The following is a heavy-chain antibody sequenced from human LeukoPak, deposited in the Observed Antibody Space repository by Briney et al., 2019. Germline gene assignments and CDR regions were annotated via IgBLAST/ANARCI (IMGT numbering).Heavy chain of an antibody. CDR1: GFTFSSYA. CDR3: ARDQVMYYFDY. J-gene: IGHJ4*02. CDR2: ISYDGSNK. Sequence: GGSLRLSCAASGFTFSSYAMHWVRQAPGKGLEWVAVISYDGSNKYYADSVQDRFTISRDNSKNTLYLQMNSLRAEDTAVYYCARDQVMYYFDYWGQGTLVTVSS. V-gene: IGHV3-30-3*01.